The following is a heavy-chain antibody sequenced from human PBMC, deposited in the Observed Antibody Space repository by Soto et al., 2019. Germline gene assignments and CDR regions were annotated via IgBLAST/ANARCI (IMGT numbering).Heavy chain of an antibody. CDR3: AREGNLGRWIQPLDS. CDR2: IHYNGNT. CDR1: GGSISSGDYS. Sequence: SETLSLTCAVSGGSISSGDYSWSWIRQPPGKAQEWIGNIHYNGNTKYSHSIQRRVTMSVDTSKNQFSLKLISVTTADTSVYFCAREGNLGRWIQPLDSWGQGTLVTVSS. V-gene: IGHV4-61*08. D-gene: IGHD2-2*03. J-gene: IGHJ4*02.